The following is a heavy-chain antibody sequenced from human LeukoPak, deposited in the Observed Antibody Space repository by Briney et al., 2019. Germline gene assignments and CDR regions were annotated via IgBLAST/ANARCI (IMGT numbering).Heavy chain of an antibody. CDR3: ARDERSGYYIY. V-gene: IGHV3-7*01. CDR2: LKEDGTVK. D-gene: IGHD3-22*01. CDR1: GFTFGHYW. Sequence: GGSLRLSCEASGFTFGHYWMSWVRQAPGRGLEWVANLKEDGTVKQHADSVRGRFTISRDNAKNLVYLQMTSLKAEDSAVYCCARDERSGYYIYWGQEILVTVSS. J-gene: IGHJ4*02.